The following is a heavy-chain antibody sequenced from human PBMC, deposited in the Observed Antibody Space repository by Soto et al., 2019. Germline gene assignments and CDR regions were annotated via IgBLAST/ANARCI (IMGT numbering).Heavy chain of an antibody. D-gene: IGHD1-20*01. Sequence: EVQLLESGGGLVRPGGSLKLSCAASGFTFNNHAMTWVRQAPGKGLAWVSAMSGGVSTYYADSVKGRFTISRDNSKNALYLQMNNVRLGDTAVHYCARDYNGNRNFDYWGQGTLVTVSS. J-gene: IGHJ4*02. CDR2: MSGGVST. CDR3: ARDYNGNRNFDY. CDR1: GFTFNNHA. V-gene: IGHV3-23*01.